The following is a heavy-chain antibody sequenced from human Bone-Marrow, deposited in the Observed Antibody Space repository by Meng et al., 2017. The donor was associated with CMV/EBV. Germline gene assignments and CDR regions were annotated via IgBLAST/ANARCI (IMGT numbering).Heavy chain of an antibody. D-gene: IGHD2-15*01. CDR1: GFTFSDYY. J-gene: IGHJ4*02. V-gene: IGHV3-11*01. CDR2: ISGRGETV. CDR3: ARGGSDIVVVISPTRH. Sequence: GGSLRLSCAVSGFTFSDYYMSWIRQVPGEGLEWLSHISGRGETVYYADSVKGRFTISRDNAENSLYLQMNNPRADDTAVYYCARGGSDIVVVISPTRHWGQGTLVAVSS.